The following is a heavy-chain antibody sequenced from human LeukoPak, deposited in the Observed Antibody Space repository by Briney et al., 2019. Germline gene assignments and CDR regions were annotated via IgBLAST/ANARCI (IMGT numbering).Heavy chain of an antibody. CDR2: ISYDGSNK. V-gene: IGHV3-30*04. CDR3: ARGPGYRIAAANYYYYYMDV. J-gene: IGHJ6*03. CDR1: GFTFSSYA. Sequence: SGGSLRLSCAASGFTFSSYAMHWVRQAPGKGLEWVAVISYDGSNKYYADSVKGRFTIYRDNSKNTLYLQMNSLGAEDTAVYYCARGPGYRIAAANYYYYYMDVWGKGTTVTVSS. D-gene: IGHD6-13*01.